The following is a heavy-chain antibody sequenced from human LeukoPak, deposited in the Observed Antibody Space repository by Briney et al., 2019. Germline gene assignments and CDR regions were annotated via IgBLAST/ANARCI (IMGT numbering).Heavy chain of an antibody. J-gene: IGHJ4*02. CDR1: GGTFSSYA. Sequence: SVKVSCKASGGTFSSYAISWVRQGPGQGLEWMGGIIPIFGTANYAQKFQGRVTITADESTSTAYKELSSLRSEDTAVYYCARDEDGSGYDFGYWGQGTLVTVSS. CDR3: ARDEDGSGYDFGY. D-gene: IGHD5-12*01. V-gene: IGHV1-69*13. CDR2: IIPIFGTA.